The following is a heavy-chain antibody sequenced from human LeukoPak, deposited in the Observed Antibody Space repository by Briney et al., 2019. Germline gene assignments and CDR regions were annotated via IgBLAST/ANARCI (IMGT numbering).Heavy chain of an antibody. CDR3: AKDGAYYYDSSGYFDY. J-gene: IGHJ4*02. D-gene: IGHD3-22*01. CDR2: ISWNSGSI. Sequence: GGSLRLSCAASGFTFDDYAMHWVRQAPGKGLEWVSGISWNSGSIGYADSVKGRFTISRDNAKNSLYLQMNSLRAEDMALYYCAKDGAYYYDSSGYFDYWGQGTLVTVSS. CDR1: GFTFDDYA. V-gene: IGHV3-9*03.